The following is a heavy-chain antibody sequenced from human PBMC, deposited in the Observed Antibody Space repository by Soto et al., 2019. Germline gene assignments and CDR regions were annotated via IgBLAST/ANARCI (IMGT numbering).Heavy chain of an antibody. Sequence: QVQLQQWGAGLLKPSRPLPLPSAAYGGSSVVYSWTWSRQPQGRGLEWIGEIIHSGGTNYNPSLKSRVTISVDTSKNQFSLKLSSVTAADTAVYYCARRYPHYDILTGYLYYYYYGMDVWGQGTTVTVSS. CDR3: ARRYPHYDILTGYLYYYYYGMDV. J-gene: IGHJ6*02. CDR1: GGSSVVYS. CDR2: IIHSGGT. V-gene: IGHV4-34*12. D-gene: IGHD3-9*01.